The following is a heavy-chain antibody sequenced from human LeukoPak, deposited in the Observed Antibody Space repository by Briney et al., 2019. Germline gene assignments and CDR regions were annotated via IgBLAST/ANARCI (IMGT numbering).Heavy chain of an antibody. J-gene: IGHJ4*02. CDR2: MSYDGSNK. V-gene: IGHV3-30*03. Sequence: PGRSLRLSCVASGFTFRNFGMAWVRQAPGQGLEWVAVMSYDGSNKYHGDSVKGRFTISRDNSKNTLYLQMNSLRPEDTAVYYCATGGSYEESDYWGQGTLVTVSS. D-gene: IGHD1-26*01. CDR1: GFTFRNFG. CDR3: ATGGSYEESDY.